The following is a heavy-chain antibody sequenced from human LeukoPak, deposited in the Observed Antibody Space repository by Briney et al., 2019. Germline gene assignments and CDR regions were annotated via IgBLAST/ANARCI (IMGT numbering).Heavy chain of an antibody. J-gene: IGHJ4*02. D-gene: IGHD3-10*01. CDR2: INHSGST. CDR1: GGSFSGYY. V-gene: IGHV4-34*01. Sequence: SETLSLTCAVYGGSFSGYYWSWVRQPPGKGLEWIGEINHSGSTNYNPSLKSRVTISVDTSNNQFSLKLSSVTAAGTAAYYCATGYYGSGSYHGADYWGQGTLVTVSS. CDR3: ATGYYGSGSYHGADY.